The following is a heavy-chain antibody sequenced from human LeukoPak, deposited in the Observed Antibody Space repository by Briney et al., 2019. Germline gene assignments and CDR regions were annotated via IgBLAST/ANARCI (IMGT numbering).Heavy chain of an antibody. D-gene: IGHD5-18*01. CDR1: GFSFSSYG. CDR2: IWYDGSNK. Sequence: PGGSLRLSCAASGFSFSSYGMHWVRQAPGKGLEWVAVIWYDGSNKYYADSVKGRFTISRDNSKNTLYLQMNSLRAEDTAVYYCARPTAMVTAYFDYWGQGTLVTVSS. J-gene: IGHJ4*02. CDR3: ARPTAMVTAYFDY. V-gene: IGHV3-33*01.